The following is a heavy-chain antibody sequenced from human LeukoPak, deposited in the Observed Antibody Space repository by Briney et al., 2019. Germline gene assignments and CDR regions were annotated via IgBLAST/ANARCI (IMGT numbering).Heavy chain of an antibody. CDR2: INPTGGGT. CDR3: ARVPGGGYNFSFDY. Sequence: ASVKVSCKASGYTFSSYYMHWVRQAPGQGLEWMGIINPTGGGTNYAQKFQGRVTMTRDTSTSTVYMELSSLRSEDTAVYYCARVPGGGYNFSFDYWGQGTLVTVSS. CDR1: GYTFSSYY. J-gene: IGHJ4*02. V-gene: IGHV1-46*01. D-gene: IGHD5-24*01.